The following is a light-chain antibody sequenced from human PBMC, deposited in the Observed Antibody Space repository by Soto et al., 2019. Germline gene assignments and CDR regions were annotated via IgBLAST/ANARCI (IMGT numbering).Light chain of an antibody. V-gene: IGKV1-39*01. J-gene: IGKJ5*01. Sequence: GDRITITCRASESISTYLNWYQQKPGKAPSLLMYGASNLQSGVPSRFSGSGAGTDFTLTITSLQPEDFATYYCQQSYSTPITFGQGTRLDIK. CDR1: ESISTY. CDR2: GAS. CDR3: QQSYSTPIT.